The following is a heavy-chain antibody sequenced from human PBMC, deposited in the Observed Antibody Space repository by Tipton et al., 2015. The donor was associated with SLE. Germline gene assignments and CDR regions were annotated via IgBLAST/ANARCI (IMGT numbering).Heavy chain of an antibody. J-gene: IGHJ4*02. D-gene: IGHD2-15*01. Sequence: QLVQSGAEVKKPGASAKVSCKASGFTFTTYGFSWVRQAPGQGLEWMGWISPYNGYTKYAQKFQGRVTVTTDTSTTTAYMELRNLRSDDTAMYFCAREPAVAAHKDPFGDFWGQGTLVTVSS. CDR3: AREPAVAAHKDPFGDF. V-gene: IGHV1-18*01. CDR2: ISPYNGYT. CDR1: GFTFTTYG.